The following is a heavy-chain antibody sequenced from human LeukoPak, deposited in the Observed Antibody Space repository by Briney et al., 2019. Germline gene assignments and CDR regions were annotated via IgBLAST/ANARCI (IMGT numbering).Heavy chain of an antibody. CDR1: GASISSYY. J-gene: IGHJ3*02. Sequence: KPSETLSLTCTVSGASISSYYWSWIRQPPGKGLEWIGYIYFSGSTNYNPSLKSRVTISVDTSNNKFSLKLTSLTAADTAVYYCVRHLSAGRPAFDIWGQGTMVTVSS. CDR3: VRHLSAGRPAFDI. D-gene: IGHD2-15*01. CDR2: IYFSGST. V-gene: IGHV4-59*08.